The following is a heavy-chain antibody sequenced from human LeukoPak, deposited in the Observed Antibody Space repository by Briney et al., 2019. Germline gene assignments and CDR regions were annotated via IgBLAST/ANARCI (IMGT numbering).Heavy chain of an antibody. D-gene: IGHD3-10*01. V-gene: IGHV1-69*04. CDR3: ARDRDYGMDV. Sequence: GASVRVSCKASGGTFSSYAISWVRQAPGQGLEWMGRIIPILGIANYAQKFQGRVTITADKSTGTAYMELSSLRSEDTAVYYCARDRDYGMDVWGQGTTVTVSS. J-gene: IGHJ6*02. CDR2: IIPILGIA. CDR1: GGTFSSYA.